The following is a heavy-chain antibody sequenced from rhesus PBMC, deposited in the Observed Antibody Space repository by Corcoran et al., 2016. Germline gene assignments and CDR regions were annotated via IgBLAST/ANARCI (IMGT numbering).Heavy chain of an antibody. J-gene: IGHJ5-1*01. V-gene: IGHV4-127*01. CDR3: VRHPEHANFEYRFPV. CDR1: GYSISSGYG. D-gene: IGHD4-35*01. CDR2: IGGSTGDT. Sequence: QVQLQESGPGLVKPSETLSLTCSVSGYSISSGYGWSWLRPSAGKGREWIGYIGGSTGDTNNNPSLTSRVTISKDTSKNQFSLKLSSVVAADTAVYYCVRHPEHANFEYRFPVWGAGVLVTVSS.